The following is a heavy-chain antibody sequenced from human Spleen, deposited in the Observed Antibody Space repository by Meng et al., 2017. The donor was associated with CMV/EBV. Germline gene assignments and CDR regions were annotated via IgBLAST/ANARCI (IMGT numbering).Heavy chain of an antibody. D-gene: IGHD3-10*01. V-gene: IGHV4-39*07. CDR2: IYYSGST. CDR3: ARLTMIRGVMLNKYYFDY. J-gene: IGHJ4*02. Sequence: SETLSLTCSVSGGSITSTGYFWGWIRQPPGKGLEWIGNIYYSGSTNYNPSLKRRVTMSVDTSTNHFSLQLTSVTAADTAVYYCARLTMIRGVMLNKYYFDYWGQGALVTVSS. CDR1: GGSITSTGYF.